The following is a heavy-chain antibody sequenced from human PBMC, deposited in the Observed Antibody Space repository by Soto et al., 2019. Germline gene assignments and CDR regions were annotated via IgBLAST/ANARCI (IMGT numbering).Heavy chain of an antibody. CDR1: GGSFSGYY. J-gene: IGHJ3*02. Sequence: SETLSLTCAVYGGSFSGYYWSWIRQPPGKGLEWIGEINHSGSTNYNPSLKSRVTISVDTSKNQFSLKLRSVTAADTAVYYCARGAIVATTPDAFDIWGQGTMVTVSS. CDR3: ARGAIVATTPDAFDI. V-gene: IGHV4-34*01. D-gene: IGHD5-12*01. CDR2: INHSGST.